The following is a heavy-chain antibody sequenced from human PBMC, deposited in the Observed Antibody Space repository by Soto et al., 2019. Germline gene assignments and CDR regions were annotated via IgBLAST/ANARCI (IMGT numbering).Heavy chain of an antibody. CDR2: MSAYNGNT. CDR3: ARDRYSSSWNDAFDI. Sequence: GASVKVSCKASGYTFTSYGISWVRQAPGQGLEWMGWMSAYNGNTNYAQKLQGRVTMTTDTSTSTAYMELRSLRSDDTAVYYCARDRYSSSWNDAFDIWGQGTMVTVS. V-gene: IGHV1-18*01. J-gene: IGHJ3*02. CDR1: GYTFTSYG. D-gene: IGHD6-13*01.